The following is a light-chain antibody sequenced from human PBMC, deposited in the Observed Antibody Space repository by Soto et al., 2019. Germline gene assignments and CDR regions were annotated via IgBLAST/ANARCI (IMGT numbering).Light chain of an antibody. Sequence: DIVMTQSPLSLPVTPGEAASISCRSSQSLLHSNGYNFLDWYLQKPGQSPQILINLGSNRSSGVPHRFSGSGSGKDFTLKISRVEAEDVGVYYCMQALQCPRTFGQGTKVEI. J-gene: IGKJ1*01. V-gene: IGKV2-28*01. CDR2: LGS. CDR1: QSLLHSNGYNF. CDR3: MQALQCPRT.